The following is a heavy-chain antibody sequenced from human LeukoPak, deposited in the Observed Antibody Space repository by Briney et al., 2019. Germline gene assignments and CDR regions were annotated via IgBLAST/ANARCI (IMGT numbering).Heavy chain of an antibody. V-gene: IGHV4-39*01. J-gene: IGHJ6*03. CDR3: ARHSGWHPTHYYYYYMDV. Sequence: PSETLSLTCTVSGGSISSSSYYWGWIRQPPGKGLEWIGSIYYSGSTYYNPSLKSRVTISVDTSKNQFSLKLSSVTAADTAVYYCARHSGWHPTHYYYYYMDVWGKGTTVTVSS. CDR2: IYYSGST. CDR1: GGSISSSSYY. D-gene: IGHD3-10*01.